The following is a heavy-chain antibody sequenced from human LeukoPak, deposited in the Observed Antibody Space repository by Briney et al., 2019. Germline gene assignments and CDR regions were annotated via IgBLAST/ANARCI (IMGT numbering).Heavy chain of an antibody. CDR1: GDSISSTNYY. D-gene: IGHD5-18*01. V-gene: IGHV4-39*01. Sequence: PSETLSLTCTVSGDSISSTNYYWGWIRQPPGKGLEWIGSVSYTGSTYYNPSLKSRVTISVDMSKNQFSRKLTSVTAADTAVYYWARRPPTTGYSYGPPWGQGTLVTVSS. CDR3: ARRPPTTGYSYGPP. J-gene: IGHJ5*02. CDR2: VSYTGST.